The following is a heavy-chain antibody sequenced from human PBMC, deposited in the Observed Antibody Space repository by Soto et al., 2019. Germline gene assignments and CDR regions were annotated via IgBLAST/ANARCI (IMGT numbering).Heavy chain of an antibody. Sequence: ASVKVSCKASGYTFTSYYINWVRQATGQGLEWMGWMNPNSGNTGYAQKFQGRVTMTRTTSISTAYMELSSLRSEDTAVYYCARGSYYYDSSGYTNAFDIWGPGTMVTVSS. CDR3: ARGSYYYDSSGYTNAFDI. V-gene: IGHV1-8*01. CDR2: MNPNSGNT. D-gene: IGHD3-22*01. J-gene: IGHJ3*02. CDR1: GYTFTSYY.